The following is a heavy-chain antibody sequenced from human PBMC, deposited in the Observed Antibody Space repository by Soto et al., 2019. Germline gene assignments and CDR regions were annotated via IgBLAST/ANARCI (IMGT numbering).Heavy chain of an antibody. D-gene: IGHD1-26*01. Sequence: ASVKVSCKASGYTFTGYNMHWVRQAPGQGLEWMGWINPNSGGTNYAQNFQGWVTMTRDTSISTAYMELSRLKSDDTAVYYCATQRSEWDLSFDYWGQGTLVTVSS. CDR3: ATQRSEWDLSFDY. CDR2: INPNSGGT. CDR1: GYTFTGYN. J-gene: IGHJ4*02. V-gene: IGHV1-2*04.